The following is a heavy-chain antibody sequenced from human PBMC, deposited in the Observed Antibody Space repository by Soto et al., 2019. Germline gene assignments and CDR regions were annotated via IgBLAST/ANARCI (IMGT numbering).Heavy chain of an antibody. CDR3: ASAEYYFDTSGWYY. D-gene: IGHD3-22*01. V-gene: IGHV3-21*01. CDR1: GFSLRSSS. CDR2: ISSSSSYI. J-gene: IGHJ4*02. Sequence: GSLRHSCAASGFSLRSSSMLWVRQAPGKGLEWVSSISSSSSYIYYADSVKGRFTISRDNAKNSLYLQMNSLRAEDTAVYYCASAEYYFDTSGWYYWGQGT.